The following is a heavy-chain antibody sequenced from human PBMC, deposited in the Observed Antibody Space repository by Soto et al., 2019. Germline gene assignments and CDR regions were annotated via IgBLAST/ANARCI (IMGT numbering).Heavy chain of an antibody. CDR3: TTGLRLADY. Sequence: GGSLRLSCTGSGFTFSNAWMNWVRQAPGKGLEWVGRIKSKVNGGTTDYPAPVEGRFMVSRDDSRNTVYLQMNNLKTEDTGVYFCTTGLRLADYWGQGALVTVSS. D-gene: IGHD4-17*01. CDR2: IKSKVNGGTT. V-gene: IGHV3-15*07. J-gene: IGHJ4*02. CDR1: GFTFSNAW.